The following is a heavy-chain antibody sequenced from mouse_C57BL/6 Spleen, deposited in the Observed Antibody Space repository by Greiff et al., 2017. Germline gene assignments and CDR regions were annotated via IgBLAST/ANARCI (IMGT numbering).Heavy chain of an antibody. CDR1: GFTFSDYG. V-gene: IGHV5-17*01. Sequence: EVKLVESGGGLVKPGGSLKLSCAASGFTFSDYGMHWVRQAPEKGLEWVAYISSGSSTIYYADTVKGRFTISRDNAKNTLFLQMTSLRSEDTAMYYCARGENYHGAMDYWGQGTSVTVSS. CDR3: ARGENYHGAMDY. CDR2: ISSGSSTI. D-gene: IGHD1-1*01. J-gene: IGHJ4*01.